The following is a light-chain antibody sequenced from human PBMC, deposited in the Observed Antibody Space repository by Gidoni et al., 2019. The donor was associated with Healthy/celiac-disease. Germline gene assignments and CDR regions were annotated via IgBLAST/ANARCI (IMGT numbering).Light chain of an antibody. CDR3: QQSYSTPFT. V-gene: IGKV1-39*01. Sequence: DIQMTQSPSSLSASVGDRVTITCRASQSISSYLNWYQHKPGKAPKLLNYAASSLQSGVPSRFSGSGSGTDFTLTISSLQPEYFATYYCQQSYSTPFTFGGGTKVEIK. J-gene: IGKJ4*01. CDR1: QSISSY. CDR2: AAS.